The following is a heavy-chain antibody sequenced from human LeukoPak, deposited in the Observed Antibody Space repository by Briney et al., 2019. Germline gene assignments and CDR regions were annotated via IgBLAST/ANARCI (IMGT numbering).Heavy chain of an antibody. V-gene: IGHV3-30*18. Sequence: GGSLRLSCAASGFTFSSYGMHWVRQAPGKGLEWVAVISYDGSNKYYADSVKGRFTISRDNTKNTPYLQMNSLRAEDTAVYYCAKDPEVATISYYFDYWGQGTLVTVSS. CDR2: ISYDGSNK. D-gene: IGHD5-12*01. J-gene: IGHJ4*02. CDR1: GFTFSSYG. CDR3: AKDPEVATISYYFDY.